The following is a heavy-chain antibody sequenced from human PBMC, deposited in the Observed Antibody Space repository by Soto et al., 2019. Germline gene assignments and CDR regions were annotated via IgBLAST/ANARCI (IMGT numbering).Heavy chain of an antibody. CDR1: GFTFSSYW. Sequence: GGSLRLSCAASGFTFSSYWMSWVRQAPGKGLEWVANIKQDGSGKYYADSVKGRFTISRDNAKNSLYLQMNSLRAEDTAVYYCARNPGLYSKRSYCFDYWGQGTLVTVSS. D-gene: IGHD4-4*01. CDR3: ARNPGLYSKRSYCFDY. V-gene: IGHV3-7*05. J-gene: IGHJ4*02. CDR2: IKQDGSGK.